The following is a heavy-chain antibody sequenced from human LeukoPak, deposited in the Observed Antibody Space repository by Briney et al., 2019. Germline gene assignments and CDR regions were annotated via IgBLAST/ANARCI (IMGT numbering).Heavy chain of an antibody. CDR1: GFTFSSYS. J-gene: IGHJ2*01. V-gene: IGHV3-23*01. CDR2: ITGNGVST. D-gene: IGHD6-6*01. CDR3: AKDRDSSSPWYFDV. Sequence: GGSLRLSCAASGFTFSSYSMNWVRQAPGKGLEWVAGITGNGVSTYYADSVKGRFTISRDKSKNTLYLQMNSLRAEDTAIYYCAKDRDSSSPWYFDVWGRGTLVTVSS.